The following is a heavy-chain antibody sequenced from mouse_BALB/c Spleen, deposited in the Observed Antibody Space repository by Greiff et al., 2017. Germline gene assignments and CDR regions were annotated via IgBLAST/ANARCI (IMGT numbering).Heavy chain of an antibody. Sequence: VQLQQSGPGLVQPSQSLSITCTVSGFSLTSYGVHWVRQSPGKGLEWLGVIWSGGGTDYDAAFISRLSISKNNSKSQVFFIMNSLQANDTAIYYCARGCYGNHWFAYWGQGTLVTVSA. V-gene: IGHV2-2*02. CDR3: ARGCYGNHWFAY. CDR1: GFSLTSYG. D-gene: IGHD2-1*01. CDR2: IWSGGGT. J-gene: IGHJ3*01.